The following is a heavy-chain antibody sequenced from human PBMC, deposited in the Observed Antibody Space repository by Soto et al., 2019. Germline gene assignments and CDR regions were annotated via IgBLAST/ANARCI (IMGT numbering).Heavy chain of an antibody. J-gene: IGHJ3*02. CDR2: IWYDGSNK. D-gene: IGHD2-21*01. V-gene: IGHV3-33*01. Sequence: QVQLVESGGGVVQPGRSLRLSCAASGFTFSNYGMHWVRQAPGKGLECVAVIWYDGSNKYYTDSVKGRFTISRDNSKNMLYLQMSSLRVEDTAVYYCARFLLGSYAVDIWGQGTMVTFSS. CDR3: ARFLLGSYAVDI. CDR1: GFTFSNYG.